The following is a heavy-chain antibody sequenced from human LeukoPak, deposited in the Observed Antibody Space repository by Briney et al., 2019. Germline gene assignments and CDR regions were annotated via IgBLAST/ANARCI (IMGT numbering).Heavy chain of an antibody. V-gene: IGHV1-2*02. Sequence: ASVKVSCKSSGYTFTGYYMHWVRQAPGQGLEWMGWINPNSGVTNYAQKFQGRVTMTRDTSISTAYMELRSLTSDDTAVYYCARVELRWSGQLLFGKKNWFDPWGQGTLVTVSS. CDR1: GYTFTGYY. CDR2: INPNSGVT. J-gene: IGHJ5*02. CDR3: ARVELRWSGQLLFGKKNWFDP. D-gene: IGHD3-10*01.